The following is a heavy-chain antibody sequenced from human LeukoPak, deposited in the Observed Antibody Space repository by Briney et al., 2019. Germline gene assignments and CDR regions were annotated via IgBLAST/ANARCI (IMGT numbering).Heavy chain of an antibody. V-gene: IGHV3-66*01. Sequence: GSLRLSCAASGFTFSSYAMSWVRQAPGKGLEWVSVIYSGGSTYYADSVKGRFTISRDNSKNTLYLQMNSLRAEDTAVYYCARDATVFPFDIWGQGTMVTVSS. CDR1: GFTFSSYA. CDR2: IYSGGST. CDR3: ARDATVFPFDI. D-gene: IGHD1-14*01. J-gene: IGHJ3*02.